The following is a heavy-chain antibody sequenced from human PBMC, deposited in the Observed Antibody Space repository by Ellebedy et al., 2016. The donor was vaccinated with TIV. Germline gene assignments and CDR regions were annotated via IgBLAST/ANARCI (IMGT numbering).Heavy chain of an antibody. D-gene: IGHD3-10*01. CDR3: ARGPRVLLWFGELPNYFDY. Sequence: MPSETLSLTCTVSGGSISSSSYYWGWIRQPPGKGLEWIGSIYYSGSTYYNPSLKSRVTISVDTSKNQFSLKLSSVTAADTAVYYCARGPRVLLWFGELPNYFDYWGQGTLVTVSS. CDR2: IYYSGST. J-gene: IGHJ4*02. CDR1: GGSISSSSYY. V-gene: IGHV4-39*07.